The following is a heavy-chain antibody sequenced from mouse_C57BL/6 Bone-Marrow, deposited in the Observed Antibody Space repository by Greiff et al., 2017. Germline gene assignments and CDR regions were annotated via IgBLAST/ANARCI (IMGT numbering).Heavy chain of an antibody. CDR2: LYPSDSET. J-gene: IGHJ3*01. D-gene: IGHD2-2*01. CDR1: GYTFTSYW. Sequence: QVQLQQPGAELVRPGSSVKLSCKASGYTFTSYWMDWVKQRPGQGLEWIGNLYPSDSETHYNQKFKDKATLTVDKSSSTAYMQLSSLTSEDSAVYYCARRDYGYEGFAYWGQGTLVTVSA. V-gene: IGHV1-61*01. CDR3: ARRDYGYEGFAY.